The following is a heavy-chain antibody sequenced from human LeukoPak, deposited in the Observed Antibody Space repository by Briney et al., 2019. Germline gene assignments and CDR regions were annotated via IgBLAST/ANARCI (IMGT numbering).Heavy chain of an antibody. J-gene: IGHJ4*02. CDR2: TRNKANSYST. V-gene: IGHV3-72*01. D-gene: IGHD1-26*01. CDR1: GFTLSDHY. Sequence: GGSPRLSCAASGFTLSDHYMDWVRQAPGKGLEWVGRTRNKANSYSTEYAASVKGRFTISRDESKNSLYLRMNSLKTEDTAVYYCGRSRAGAIDYWGQGTLVTVSS. CDR3: GRSRAGAIDY.